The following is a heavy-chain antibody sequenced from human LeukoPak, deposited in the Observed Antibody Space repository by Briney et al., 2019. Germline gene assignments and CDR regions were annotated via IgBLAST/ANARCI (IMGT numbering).Heavy chain of an antibody. CDR2: ISSSSSYI. CDR3: AGALSLSSGWPFDY. Sequence: GGSLRLSCAASGFTFSSYSMNWVRQAPGKGLEWVSPISSSSSYIYYADSVKGRFTISRDNAKNSLYLQMNSLRAEDTAVYYCAGALSLSSGWPFDYWGQGTLVTVSS. D-gene: IGHD6-19*01. CDR1: GFTFSSYS. J-gene: IGHJ4*02. V-gene: IGHV3-21*01.